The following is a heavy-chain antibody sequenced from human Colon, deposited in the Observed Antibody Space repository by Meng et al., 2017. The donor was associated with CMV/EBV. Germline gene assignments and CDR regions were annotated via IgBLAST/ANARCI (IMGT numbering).Heavy chain of an antibody. CDR3: AKGRARNDYWFDP. D-gene: IGHD4/OR15-4a*01. CDR2: IYSSGST. J-gene: IGHJ5*02. CDR1: GDSISNYY. V-gene: IGHV4-59*01. Sequence: QVQLQESGPGLVKPSETLSLTCTVSGDSISNYYWSWIRQSPGKGLEWIGYIYSSGSTNYNPSLKSRVTISIDTSKNQFSLKLTSVTAADTAVYYCAKGRARNDYWFDPWGQGTLVTASS.